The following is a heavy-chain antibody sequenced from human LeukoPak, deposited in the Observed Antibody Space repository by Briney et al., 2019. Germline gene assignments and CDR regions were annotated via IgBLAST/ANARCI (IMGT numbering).Heavy chain of an antibody. CDR2: ISSSGSST. CDR1: GFHFRDYY. Sequence: KPGGSLRLSCAASGFHFRDYYMTWIRRAPGKGLEWLSYISSSGSSTNYAASVKGRFTISRDNAKNSLYLQMNSLRAEDTAIYYCTRVGYIDEGIDYWGQGTLVTVSS. CDR3: TRVGYIDEGIDY. J-gene: IGHJ4*02. D-gene: IGHD5-24*01. V-gene: IGHV3-11*06.